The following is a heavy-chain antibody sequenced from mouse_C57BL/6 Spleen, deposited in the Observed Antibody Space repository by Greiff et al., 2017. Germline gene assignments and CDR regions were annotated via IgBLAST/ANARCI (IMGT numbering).Heavy chain of an antibody. CDR1: GYTFTSSW. Sequence: QVQLQQPGTELVKPGASVKLSCKASGYTFTSSWMHWVKQRPGQGLEWIGNINPSNGGTNYNEKFKSKATLTVDKSSSTAYMQLSSLTSEDSAVYYCAHYGSSFYAMDYWGQGTSVTVSS. D-gene: IGHD1-1*01. CDR3: AHYGSSFYAMDY. CDR2: INPSNGGT. J-gene: IGHJ4*01. V-gene: IGHV1-53*01.